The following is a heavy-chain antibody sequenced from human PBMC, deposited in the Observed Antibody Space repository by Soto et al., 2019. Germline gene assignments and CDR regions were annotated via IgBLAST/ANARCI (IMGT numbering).Heavy chain of an antibody. J-gene: IGHJ6*02. V-gene: IGHV3-30-3*01. Sequence: QVQLVESGGGVVQPGRSLRLSCAASGFTFSSYAMHWVRQAPGKGLEWVTIISYDGSNKYYADSVKGRLTISRDNSKNTLYLQMNSLRPEDTAVYYCARAPAGIYCSGGSCYYGMDVWGQGTTVTVSS. CDR1: GFTFSSYA. CDR2: ISYDGSNK. D-gene: IGHD2-15*01. CDR3: ARAPAGIYCSGGSCYYGMDV.